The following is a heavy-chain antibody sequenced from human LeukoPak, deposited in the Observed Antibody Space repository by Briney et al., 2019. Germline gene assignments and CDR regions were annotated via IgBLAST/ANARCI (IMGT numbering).Heavy chain of an antibody. D-gene: IGHD3-22*01. V-gene: IGHV3-30*03. CDR1: GFTFSSYA. J-gene: IGHJ4*02. CDR3: ASPTFYGSSGFYLDN. Sequence: GGSLRLSCAASGFTFSSYAMHWVRQAPGKWLELVAVISYDGNNKYDADTVKGRLTISRDNYKNTLYLQTNSLRDEDTAVYCCASPTFYGSSGFYLDNWGQGTLITVSS. CDR2: ISYDGNNK.